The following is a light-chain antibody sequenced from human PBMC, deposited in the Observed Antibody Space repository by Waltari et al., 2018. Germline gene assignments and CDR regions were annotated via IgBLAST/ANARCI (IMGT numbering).Light chain of an antibody. J-gene: IGLJ3*02. V-gene: IGLV1-44*01. Sequence: QSVLTQSPSASGTPGQRVTISSSGSSPNIGSNTVNWYKQVPGTAPKLLISTNNQRPSGVPDRFSGSKSGTSASLAISGLQSEDEADYFCAAWDDSLNGWVFGGGTKLSVL. CDR1: SPNIGSNT. CDR2: TNN. CDR3: AAWDDSLNGWV.